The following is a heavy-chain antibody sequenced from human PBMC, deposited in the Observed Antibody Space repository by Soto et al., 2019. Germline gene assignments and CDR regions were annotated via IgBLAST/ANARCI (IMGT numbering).Heavy chain of an antibody. CDR3: AREVTKTIAAFDI. V-gene: IGHV1-2*04. J-gene: IGHJ3*02. D-gene: IGHD2-21*01. Sequence: QVQLVQSGAEVKKPGASVRVSCKASGYTFTDYYIHWVRQAPGQGLEWMGWINPNSGGTNYAQKFHDCVTMTRDTSISTADMELSRLRSDDTAVYYCAREVTKTIAAFDIWGQGTMVTVSS. CDR2: INPNSGGT. CDR1: GYTFTDYY.